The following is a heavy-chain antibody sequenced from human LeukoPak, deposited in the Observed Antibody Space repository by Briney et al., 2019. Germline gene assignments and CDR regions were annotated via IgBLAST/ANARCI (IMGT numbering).Heavy chain of an antibody. CDR1: GFTFSSYW. V-gene: IGHV3-74*01. Sequence: GGSLRLSCAASGFTFSSYWMSWVRQAPGKGLVWVSRIASDGSSTTYADSVKGRFSISRDNAKNTLYLQMNSLRVEDTAVYYCARGRPHGNDYWGQGTLVTVSS. J-gene: IGHJ4*02. CDR2: IASDGSST. CDR3: ARGRPHGNDY. D-gene: IGHD4-23*01.